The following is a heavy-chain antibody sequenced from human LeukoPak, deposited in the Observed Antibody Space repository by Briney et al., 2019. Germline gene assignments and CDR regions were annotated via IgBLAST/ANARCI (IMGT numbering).Heavy chain of an antibody. J-gene: IGHJ4*02. V-gene: IGHV3-30*18. CDR2: ISYDGSNK. CDR1: GFTFSSYG. D-gene: IGHD6-13*01. Sequence: GRSLRLSCAASGFTFSSYGMHWVRQAPGKGLEWVAVISYDGSNKYYADSVKGRFTISRDNSKNTLYLHMNSLRAEDTAVYYCAKGGVRAAAFDYWGQGTLVTVSS. CDR3: AKGGVRAAAFDY.